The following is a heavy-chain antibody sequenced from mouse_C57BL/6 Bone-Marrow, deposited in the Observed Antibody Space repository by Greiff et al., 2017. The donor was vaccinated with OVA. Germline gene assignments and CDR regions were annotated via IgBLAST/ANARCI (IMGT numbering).Heavy chain of an antibody. CDR1: GYTFTDYE. CDR3: TREDDYDGMDY. J-gene: IGHJ4*01. CDR2: IDPETGGT. V-gene: IGHV1-15*01. Sequence: QVQLQQSGAELVRPGASVTLSCKASGYTFTDYEMHWVKQTPVHGLEWIGAIDPETGGTAYNQKFKGKAILTADKSSSTAYMELRSLTSEDSAVYYCTREDDYDGMDYWGQGTSVTVSS.